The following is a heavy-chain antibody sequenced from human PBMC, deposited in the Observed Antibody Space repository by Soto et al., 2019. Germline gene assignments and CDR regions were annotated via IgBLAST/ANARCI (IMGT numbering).Heavy chain of an antibody. D-gene: IGHD4-17*01. CDR3: ARLHDYGYSPYYYYYYMDV. J-gene: IGHJ6*03. Sequence: ASVKVSCKASGYTFTSYGISWVRQAPGQGLEWMGWISAYNGNTNYAQKLQGRVTMTTDTSTSTAYMELRSLRSDDTAVYYCARLHDYGYSPYYYYYYMDVWGKGTTVTVSS. V-gene: IGHV1-18*01. CDR2: ISAYNGNT. CDR1: GYTFTSYG.